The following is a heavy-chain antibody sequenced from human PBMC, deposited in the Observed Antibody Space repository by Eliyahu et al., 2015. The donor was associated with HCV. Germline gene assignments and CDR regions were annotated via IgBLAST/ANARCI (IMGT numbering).Heavy chain of an antibody. J-gene: IGHJ4*02. V-gene: IGHV1-69*01. D-gene: IGHD3-22*01. CDR3: AREQNYYDSSGYYTLNDY. CDR2: IIPIFGTA. Sequence: VKVSCKASGGTFSSYAISWVRQAPGQGLEWMGGIIPIFGTANYAQKFQGRVTITADESTSTAYMELSSLRSEDTAVYYCAREQNYYDSSGYYTLNDYWGQGTLVTVSS. CDR1: GGTFSSYA.